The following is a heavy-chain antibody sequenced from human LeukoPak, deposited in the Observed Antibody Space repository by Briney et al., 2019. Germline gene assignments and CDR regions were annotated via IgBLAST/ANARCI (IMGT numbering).Heavy chain of an antibody. Sequence: GGSLRLSXAASGFTFSSYWMSWVRQAPGKGLEWVANIKQDGSEKYSVDSVKGRFTISRDNAKNSLYMQMNSLRAEDTAVYYCARVMSASVWRSYGSYYYYYYMGIWGKGTTVTVSS. V-gene: IGHV3-7*01. CDR2: IKQDGSEK. D-gene: IGHD3-16*01. CDR3: ARVMSASVWRSYGSYYYYYYMGI. CDR1: GFTFSSYW. J-gene: IGHJ6*03.